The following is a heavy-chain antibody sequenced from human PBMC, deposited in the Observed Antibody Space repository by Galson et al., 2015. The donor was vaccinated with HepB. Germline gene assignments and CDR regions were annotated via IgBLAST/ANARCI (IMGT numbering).Heavy chain of an antibody. CDR2: IYHSGST. V-gene: IGHV4-4*02. J-gene: IGHJ6*02. CDR3: ASSLVVPAGIEYYYYAMDV. Sequence: SETLSLTCAVSCGSISSSNWWSWVRQPPGKGLEWIGEIYHSGSTNYNPSLKSRVTISVDKSKNQFSLKLSSVTAADTAVYYCASSLVVPAGIEYYYYAMDVWGQGTTVTVSS. D-gene: IGHD2-2*01. CDR1: CGSISSSNW.